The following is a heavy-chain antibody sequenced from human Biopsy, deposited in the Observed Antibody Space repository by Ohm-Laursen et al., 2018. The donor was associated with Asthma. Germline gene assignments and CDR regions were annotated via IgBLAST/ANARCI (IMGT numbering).Heavy chain of an antibody. Sequence: SLRLSCAASGFTFDDYAMHWVRQAPGKGLEWVSGISWNSGSIGYADSVKGRFTISRDNSKNTLYLQMNSLRAEDTALYYCAIGEDDIGDSGWFEHWGQGTLVTVSS. CDR2: ISWNSGSI. V-gene: IGHV3-9*01. D-gene: IGHD2-21*02. CDR1: GFTFDDYA. CDR3: AIGEDDIGDSGWFEH. J-gene: IGHJ5*02.